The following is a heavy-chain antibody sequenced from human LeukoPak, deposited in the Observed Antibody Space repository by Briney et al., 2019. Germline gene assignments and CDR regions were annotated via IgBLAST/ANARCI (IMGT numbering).Heavy chain of an antibody. Sequence: SETLSLTCAVYGGSFSGYYWSWIRQPPGKGLEWIGEINHSGSTNYNPSLKSRVTISVDTSKNQFSLKLSSVTAADTAVYYCARDRLGGSGSYYDYWGQGTLVTVSS. CDR2: INHSGST. D-gene: IGHD3-10*01. CDR3: ARDRLGGSGSYYDY. CDR1: GGSFSGYY. J-gene: IGHJ4*02. V-gene: IGHV4-34*01.